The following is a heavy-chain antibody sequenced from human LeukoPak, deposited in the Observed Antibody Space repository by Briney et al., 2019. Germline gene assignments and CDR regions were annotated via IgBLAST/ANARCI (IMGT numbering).Heavy chain of an antibody. CDR2: ISSSSSYI. CDR3: ARDYNNPYYYYYMDV. V-gene: IGHV3-21*01. CDR1: GFTFSSYS. J-gene: IGHJ6*03. D-gene: IGHD1-1*01. Sequence: GGSLRLSCAASGFTFSSYSMNWVRQAPGKGLEWVSSISSSSSYIYYADSVKGRFTISRDNAKNSLYLQMNSLRAEDTAVYYRARDYNNPYYYYYMDVWGKGTTVTVSS.